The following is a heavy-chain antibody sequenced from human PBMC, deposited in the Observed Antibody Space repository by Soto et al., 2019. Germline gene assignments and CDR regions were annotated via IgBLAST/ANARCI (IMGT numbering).Heavy chain of an antibody. Sequence: SETLSLTCAVSGGSISSGGYSWSWNRKPAGKGLEWIGYIYHSGSTYYNPSLKSRVTISVDASKNQFSLRLSSLTAADTAVYYCARSMHYSDGSNYSPFDYWGQGTLVTVSP. CDR1: GGSISSGGYS. CDR3: ARSMHYSDGSNYSPFDY. J-gene: IGHJ4*02. CDR2: IYHSGST. D-gene: IGHD3-22*01. V-gene: IGHV4-30-2*01.